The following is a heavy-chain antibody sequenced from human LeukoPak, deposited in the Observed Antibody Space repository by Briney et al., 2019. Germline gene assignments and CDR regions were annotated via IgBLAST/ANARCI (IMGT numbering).Heavy chain of an antibody. V-gene: IGHV1-69*13. Sequence: SVKVSCKASGGTFSSYAISWVRQAPGQGLEWMGGIIPIFGTANYAQKFQGRVTITADESTSTAYMELGSLRSEDTAVYYCPRWNNARPYYYYYYMDVWGKGTTVTISS. CDR2: IIPIFGTA. CDR3: PRWNNARPYYYYYYMDV. J-gene: IGHJ6*03. CDR1: GGTFSSYA. D-gene: IGHD1/OR15-1a*01.